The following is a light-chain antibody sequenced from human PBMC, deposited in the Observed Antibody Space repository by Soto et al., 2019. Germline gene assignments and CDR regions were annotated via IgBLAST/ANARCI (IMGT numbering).Light chain of an antibody. CDR2: GAS. Sequence: DIMVTLSPNTLSLTTPEKVTLSCRASQSVSSDLAWYHQKPGQAPRLLIYGASTRATGIPTRFSGSGSGTEFTLTIYSLQSEDFAVYYCQQYNTMPRTFCHGAKADIK. V-gene: IGKV3-15*01. CDR3: QQYNTMPRT. CDR1: QSVSSD. J-gene: IGKJ1*01.